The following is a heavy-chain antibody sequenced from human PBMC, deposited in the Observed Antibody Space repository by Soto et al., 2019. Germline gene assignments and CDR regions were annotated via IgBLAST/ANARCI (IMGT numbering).Heavy chain of an antibody. CDR3: VRSGDNYNLLDY. Sequence: PGGSLRLSCAASGFTFSDHYMSWIRQAPGKGLEWIGYSSNSGSFTRYADSVKGRFSISRDNAKNSLYLQINSLRGDDTAIYYSVRSGDNYNLLDYWGQGTLVTVSS. V-gene: IGHV3-11*06. D-gene: IGHD1-1*01. CDR2: SSNSGSFT. CDR1: GFTFSDHY. J-gene: IGHJ4*02.